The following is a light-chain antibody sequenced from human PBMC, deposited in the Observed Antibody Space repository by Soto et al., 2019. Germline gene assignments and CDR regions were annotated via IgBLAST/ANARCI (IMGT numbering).Light chain of an antibody. CDR2: YNS. J-gene: IGLJ2*01. V-gene: IGLV3-21*04. Sequence: SYELTRPPSVSVAPGETARITCGGNNIGSKSVHWYQHKPGQAPVLVIYYNSDRPSGIPERFSGSNSGNTATLTISRVEAGDEADYYCQVWDSSSYVVFGGGTKLTVL. CDR1: NIGSKS. CDR3: QVWDSSSYVV.